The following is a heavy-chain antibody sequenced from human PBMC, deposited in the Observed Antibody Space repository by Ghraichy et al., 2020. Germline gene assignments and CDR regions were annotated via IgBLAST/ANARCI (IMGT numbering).Heavy chain of an antibody. Sequence: GSLRLSCAASGFTFSSYAMSWVRQAPGKGLEWVSAISGSGGNTYYTDSVKGRFTISRDNSKNTLYLQMNSLRAEDTALYYCAKDTITHRGFDYWGQGTLVTVSS. CDR3: AKDTITHRGFDY. CDR2: ISGSGGNT. V-gene: IGHV3-23*01. J-gene: IGHJ4*02. CDR1: GFTFSSYA. D-gene: IGHD4-11*01.